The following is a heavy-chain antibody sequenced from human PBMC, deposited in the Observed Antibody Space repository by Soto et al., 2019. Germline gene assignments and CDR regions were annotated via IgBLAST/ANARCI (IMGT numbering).Heavy chain of an antibody. V-gene: IGHV1-69*01. J-gene: IGHJ5*02. Sequence: QVQLVQSGAEVKKPGSSVKVSCKTSGGTFSTHVIGWVRQAPGQGLEWMGGIVPKFGTTNYAHKFKGRVKITADESTSTAYMEGSSLTSEDTAVYYWVRGGSDNSGWYIWFDPWGQGTLVTVSS. CDR1: GGTFSTHV. CDR2: IVPKFGTT. CDR3: VRGGSDNSGWYIWFDP. D-gene: IGHD6-19*01.